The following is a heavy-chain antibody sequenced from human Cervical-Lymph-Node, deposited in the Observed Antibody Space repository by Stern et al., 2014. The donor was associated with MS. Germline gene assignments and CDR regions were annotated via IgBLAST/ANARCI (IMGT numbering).Heavy chain of an antibody. D-gene: IGHD1-26*01. V-gene: IGHV4-4*02. CDR2: IYHSGSA. Sequence: QVQLQESGPGLVKPSGTLSLTCAVSGGSISSDNWWTWVRQPPGKGLEWIGEIYHSGSANYNPSLKSRVTISLDRSKSHFSLKLSSVTAADTAIYYCARAPTVGGSGYFDLWGRGTLVTVSS. J-gene: IGHJ2*01. CDR1: GGSISSDNW. CDR3: ARAPTVGGSGYFDL.